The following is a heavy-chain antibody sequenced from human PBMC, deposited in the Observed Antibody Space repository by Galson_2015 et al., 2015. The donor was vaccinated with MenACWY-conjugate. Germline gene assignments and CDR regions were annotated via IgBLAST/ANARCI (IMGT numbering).Heavy chain of an antibody. CDR3: AKDMGGSQIYAFTAMDV. D-gene: IGHD1-26*01. Sequence: SLRLSCAASGLPFTTHGMRWVRQAPGKGLEWVAVISNDGRNKYYGDSVRGRFTISRDNSKNILFLEMNSLRLEDTAVYYCAKDMGGSQIYAFTAMDVWGQGTTVTV. CDR2: ISNDGRNK. CDR1: GLPFTTHG. V-gene: IGHV3-30*18. J-gene: IGHJ6*02.